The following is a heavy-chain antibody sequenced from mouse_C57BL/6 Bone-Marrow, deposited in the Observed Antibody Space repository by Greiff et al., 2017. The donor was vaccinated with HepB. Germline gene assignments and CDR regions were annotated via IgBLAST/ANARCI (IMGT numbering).Heavy chain of an antibody. CDR3: ARGAYYSTLFAY. CDR2: ISDGGSYT. Sequence: EVNVVESGGGLVKPGGSLKLSCAASGFTFSSYAMSWVRQTPEKRLEWVATISDGGSYTYYPDNVKGRFTISRDNAKNNLYLQMSHLKSEDTAMYYCARGAYYSTLFAYWGQGTLVTVSA. V-gene: IGHV5-4*03. CDR1: GFTFSSYA. D-gene: IGHD2-5*01. J-gene: IGHJ3*01.